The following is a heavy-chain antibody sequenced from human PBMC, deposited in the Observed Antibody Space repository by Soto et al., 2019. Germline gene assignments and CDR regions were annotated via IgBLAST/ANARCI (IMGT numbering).Heavy chain of an antibody. D-gene: IGHD2-2*01. CDR3: ARDQKYQLLGRWFDP. V-gene: IGHV4-31*03. CDR2: IYYSGST. Sequence: SETLSLTCTVSGGSISSGGYYWSWIRQRPGKGLEWIGYIYYSGSTYYNPSLKSRVTISVDTSKNQFSLKLSSVTAADTAVYYCARDQKYQLLGRWFDPWGQGTLVTVSS. CDR1: GGSISSGGYY. J-gene: IGHJ5*02.